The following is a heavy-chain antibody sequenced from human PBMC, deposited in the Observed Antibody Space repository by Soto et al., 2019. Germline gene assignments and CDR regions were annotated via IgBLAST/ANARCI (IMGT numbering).Heavy chain of an antibody. Sequence: QVQLVQSGAEVKKPGASVKVSCKASGYTFTSYGISWVRQAPGQGLEWMGWISAYNGNTNYAQKLQGRVTMTTDTSXGTAYMKRRSLRSDDTAVYYCARGASQYSSGWLFDYWGQGTLVTVSS. CDR3: ARGASQYSSGWLFDY. V-gene: IGHV1-18*01. D-gene: IGHD6-19*01. CDR1: GYTFTSYG. J-gene: IGHJ4*02. CDR2: ISAYNGNT.